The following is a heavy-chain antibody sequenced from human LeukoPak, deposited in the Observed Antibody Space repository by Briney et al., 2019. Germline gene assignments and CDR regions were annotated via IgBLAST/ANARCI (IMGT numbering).Heavy chain of an antibody. CDR1: GGSVNSGIYY. CDR3: ARGGWELPEGSLDY. J-gene: IGHJ4*02. Sequence: SETLSLTCTVAGGSVNSGIYYWSWIRQPPGKGLVCIGYIYYSGSTNSNPSLKSRVTISVDASKNQFSLKLTSVTAADTAVYYCARGGWELPEGSLDYWGQGTLVTVSS. V-gene: IGHV4-61*01. CDR2: IYYSGST. D-gene: IGHD1-26*01.